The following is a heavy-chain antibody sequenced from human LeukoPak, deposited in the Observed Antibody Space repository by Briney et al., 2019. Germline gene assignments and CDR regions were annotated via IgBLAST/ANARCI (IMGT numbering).Heavy chain of an antibody. CDR2: IYSGGTT. Sequence: GGSLRLSRAASGFTVSSNYMNWVRQAPGKGLEWVSVIYSGGTTYYADSVKGRFTISRDNSKNTLYLQMNSLGAEDTAVYYCISDSEGRSGGDYWGQGTLVTVSS. J-gene: IGHJ4*02. D-gene: IGHD3-10*01. CDR1: GFTVSSNY. V-gene: IGHV3-66*02. CDR3: ISDSEGRSGGDY.